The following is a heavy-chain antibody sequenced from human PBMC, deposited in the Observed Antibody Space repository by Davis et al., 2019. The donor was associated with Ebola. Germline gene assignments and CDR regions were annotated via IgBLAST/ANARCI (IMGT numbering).Heavy chain of an antibody. V-gene: IGHV3-30*02. CDR3: AKDDVPSSRIWGSGWFDP. D-gene: IGHD7-27*01. Sequence: PGGSLRLSCAASGLTLSRYGMHWVRRAPGKGLEWVAFIRYDESNKNYADAVKGRFAISRDDSKNTLYLQMDSLRAEDTAVYYCAKDDVPSSRIWGSGWFDPWGQGTLVTVSS. J-gene: IGHJ5*02. CDR2: IRYDESNK. CDR1: GLTLSRYG.